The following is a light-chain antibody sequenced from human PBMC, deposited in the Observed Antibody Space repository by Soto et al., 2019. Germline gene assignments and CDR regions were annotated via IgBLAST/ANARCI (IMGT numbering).Light chain of an antibody. Sequence: DIQMTQSPSTLSGSVGDRVTITCRASQTISSWLAWYQQKPGKAPKLLIYKASSLESGVPSRFSGSGSGTEFTLTISSLQPDDFATYYCQQYNSHSTFGQGTRLEI. CDR2: KAS. CDR1: QTISSW. J-gene: IGKJ5*01. V-gene: IGKV1-5*03. CDR3: QQYNSHST.